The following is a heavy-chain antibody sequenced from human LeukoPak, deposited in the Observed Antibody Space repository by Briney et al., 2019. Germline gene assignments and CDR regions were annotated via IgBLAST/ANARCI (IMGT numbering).Heavy chain of an antibody. J-gene: IGHJ1*01. Sequence: PAGSLRLSCAASGFTFSSYAMHWIRQAPGKGLGYVSAISKNGDSTFQAISVKGRCTISRDNSKNTLYLQMGSLRPEDMAVYYGARMDHRAQFFQHSGQGSLVIVSS. CDR1: GFTFSSYA. V-gene: IGHV3-64*01. D-gene: IGHD1-14*01. CDR2: ISKNGDST. CDR3: ARMDHRAQFFQH.